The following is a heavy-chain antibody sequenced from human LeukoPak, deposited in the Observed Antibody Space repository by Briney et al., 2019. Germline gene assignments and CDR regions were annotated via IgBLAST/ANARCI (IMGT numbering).Heavy chain of an antibody. CDR2: IYYSGST. V-gene: IGHV4-39*07. J-gene: IGHJ4*02. CDR1: GGSISSSSYY. CDR3: ARDRRRYFDY. Sequence: SETLSLTCTVSGGSISSSSYYWGWIRQPPGKGLEWIGSIYYSGSTYYNPSLKSRVTISVDTSKNQFSLKLSSVTAADTAVYYCARDRRRYFDYWGQGTLVTVSS.